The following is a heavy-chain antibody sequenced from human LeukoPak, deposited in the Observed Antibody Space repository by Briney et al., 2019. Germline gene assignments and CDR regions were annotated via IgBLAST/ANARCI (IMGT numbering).Heavy chain of an antibody. CDR3: ARNPVVPAAIRTEDYFDY. D-gene: IGHD2-2*02. CDR1: GFTFSNYW. V-gene: IGHV3-7*03. Sequence: PGGSLRLSCAASGFTFSNYWMTWVRQAPGKGLEWVANIKQDGSEKYYVGSVKGRFTISRDNAKNLLYLQMNSLRAEDTAVYYCARNPVVPAAIRTEDYFDYWGQGTLVTVSS. J-gene: IGHJ4*02. CDR2: IKQDGSEK.